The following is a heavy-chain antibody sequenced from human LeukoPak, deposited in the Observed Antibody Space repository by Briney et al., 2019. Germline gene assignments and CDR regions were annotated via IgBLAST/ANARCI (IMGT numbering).Heavy chain of an antibody. Sequence: SETLSLTCAVCGGSISGFYYTWIRQPPGKGLEWIGEIDHSGDTNYNPSLKSRATISIDTSKSQVFLKVTSVTAADAALYYCARGSPFQEWGQGTLVTVSS. CDR2: IDHSGDT. J-gene: IGHJ4*02. CDR3: ARGSPFQE. CDR1: GGSISGFY. V-gene: IGHV4-34*01.